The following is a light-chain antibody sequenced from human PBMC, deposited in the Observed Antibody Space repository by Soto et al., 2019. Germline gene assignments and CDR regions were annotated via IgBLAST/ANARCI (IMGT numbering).Light chain of an antibody. Sequence: DIVMTQSPLSLPVTPGDPASISCRSSQSLLHSNGYNYLDWYLQKPGQSPQLLIYLGSNRASGVPDRFSGSGSGTDFTLKISRVEAEDVGVYYCIQALQTPRTFGQGTKVEIK. CDR1: QSLLHSNGYNY. V-gene: IGKV2-28*01. CDR2: LGS. J-gene: IGKJ1*01. CDR3: IQALQTPRT.